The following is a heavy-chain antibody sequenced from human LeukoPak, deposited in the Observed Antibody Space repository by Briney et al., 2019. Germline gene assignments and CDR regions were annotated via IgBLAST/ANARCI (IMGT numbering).Heavy chain of an antibody. J-gene: IGHJ4*02. V-gene: IGHV4-59*01. CDR2: IYYSGST. CDR3: ARSDTAMETYYSDY. Sequence: SETLSLTCTVSGGSISSYYWSWIRQPPGKGLEWIGYIYYSGSTNYNPSLKSRVTISVDTSKNQFSLKLSSVTAADTAVYYCARSDTAMETYYSDYWGQGTLVTVSS. D-gene: IGHD5-18*01. CDR1: GGSISSYY.